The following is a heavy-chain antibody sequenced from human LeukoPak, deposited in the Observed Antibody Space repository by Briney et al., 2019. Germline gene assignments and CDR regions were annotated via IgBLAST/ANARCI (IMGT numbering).Heavy chain of an antibody. J-gene: IGHJ4*02. Sequence: PSETLSLTCTVSGGSISSGGYYWSWIRQPPGKGLEWIGYIYHSGSTYYNPSLKSRVTISVDRSKNQFSLKLSSVTAADTAVYYCAKGYCSSTSCYTGGYSYGYALDYWGQGTLVTVSS. CDR1: GGSISSGGYY. D-gene: IGHD2-2*02. CDR2: IYHSGST. CDR3: AKGYCSSTSCYTGGYSYGYALDY. V-gene: IGHV4-30-2*01.